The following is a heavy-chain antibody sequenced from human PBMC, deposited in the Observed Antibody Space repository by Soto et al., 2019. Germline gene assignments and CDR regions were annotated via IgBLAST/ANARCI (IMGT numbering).Heavy chain of an antibody. J-gene: IGHJ6*02. CDR1: GGSISSGDYY. CDR3: ARGDFLAALHGMDV. Sequence: SETLSLTCTVSGGSISSGDYYWSWIRQPPRKGLERIGYIYYSGSTYYNQSLKSRVTISVDTSKNQFSLKLSSVTAADTAVYYCARGDFLAALHGMDVWGQGTTVTVSS. CDR2: IYYSGST. V-gene: IGHV4-30-4*01. D-gene: IGHD6-6*01.